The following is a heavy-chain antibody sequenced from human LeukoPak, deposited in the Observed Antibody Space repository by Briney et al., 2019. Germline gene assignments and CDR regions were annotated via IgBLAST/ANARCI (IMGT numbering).Heavy chain of an antibody. J-gene: IGHJ5*02. CDR3: ARVAGWHWFDP. V-gene: IGHV3-23*01. D-gene: IGHD6-19*01. CDR1: GFTFSNHA. Sequence: GGSLRLSCAASGFTFSNHAMIWVRQAPGRGLEWVSSIRPSGDNTYYGDSVKGRFTISRDNSKNTVYLQMNNMRVDDTAVYYCARVAGWHWFDPWGQGTLVTVSS. CDR2: IRPSGDNT.